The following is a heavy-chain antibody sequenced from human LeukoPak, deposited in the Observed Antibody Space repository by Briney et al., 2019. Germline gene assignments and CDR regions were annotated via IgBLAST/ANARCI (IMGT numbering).Heavy chain of an antibody. CDR2: IYYSGAT. V-gene: IGHV4-59*01. D-gene: IGHD1-1*01. Sequence: TSETLSLTCTVSGGSISNYFWSWVRQPPGKGLEWIGYIYYSGATNYSPSLRSRLTISVDTSKDQLYMTLNSVTAADTAVYYCARMGATTPHSANPDYWGQGTLVTVSS. J-gene: IGHJ4*02. CDR3: ARMGATTPHSANPDY. CDR1: GGSISNYF.